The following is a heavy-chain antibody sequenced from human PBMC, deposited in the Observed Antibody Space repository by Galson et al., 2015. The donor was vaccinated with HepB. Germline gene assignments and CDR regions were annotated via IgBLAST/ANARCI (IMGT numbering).Heavy chain of an antibody. J-gene: IGHJ3*01. V-gene: IGHV1-3*01. D-gene: IGHD3-22*01. CDR2: INGGNGHA. CDR3: ARRHVSIVINSAFHF. Sequence: SVKVSCKASGYTFSNYDIHWVRQAPGQRPEWMGWINGGNGHATYSHNFQDRLTLTRDTSASTAYMELSSLRSEDTAVYYCARRHVSIVINSAFHFWGQGTMVTVSS. CDR1: GYTFSNYD.